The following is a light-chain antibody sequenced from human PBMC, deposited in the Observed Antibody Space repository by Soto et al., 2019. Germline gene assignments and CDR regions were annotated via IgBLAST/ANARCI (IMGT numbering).Light chain of an antibody. Sequence: EIVMTQSPATLSVSPGERATLSCRASQSVSSNLAWYQQKPGQAPRLLIYGASTRATGIAARFSGSGSGTEFTLNISRLQAEEFEVYYCQEYNNWPLAFGGGTKVDIK. CDR1: QSVSSN. J-gene: IGKJ4*01. CDR2: GAS. V-gene: IGKV3-15*01. CDR3: QEYNNWPLA.